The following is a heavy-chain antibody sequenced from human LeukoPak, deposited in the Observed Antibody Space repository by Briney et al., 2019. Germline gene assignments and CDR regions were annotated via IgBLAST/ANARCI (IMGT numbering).Heavy chain of an antibody. D-gene: IGHD6-13*01. CDR2: INPNSGGT. Sequence: ASVTVSCKASGCTFTGYYMHWVRQAPEQGLEWMGWINPNSGGTNYAQKFQGRVTMTRDTSISTAYMELSSLRSDDSAVYFCSRASTMAAPGAMPNDFWGQGTLVTVSS. V-gene: IGHV1-2*02. CDR3: SRASTMAAPGAMPNDF. J-gene: IGHJ4*02. CDR1: GCTFTGYY.